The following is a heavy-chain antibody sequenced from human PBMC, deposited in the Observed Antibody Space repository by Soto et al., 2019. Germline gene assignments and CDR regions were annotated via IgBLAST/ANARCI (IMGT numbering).Heavy chain of an antibody. D-gene: IGHD4-4*01. CDR3: AGSSKARSSVGD. V-gene: IGHV1-18*04. J-gene: IGHJ4*02. CDR2: ISIYNGNT. CDR1: GYPFTSHE. Sequence: ASVKVSCKASGYPFTSHEFTWVRQAHGHGLEWMGWISIYNGNTHYAQNFQGRLTLTTETSTSTADMELRSPTSDDTAVHFCAGSSKARSSVGDGGQGTSLTVSS.